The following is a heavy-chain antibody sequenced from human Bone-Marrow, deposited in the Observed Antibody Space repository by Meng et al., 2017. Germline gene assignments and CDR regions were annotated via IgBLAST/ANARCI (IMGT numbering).Heavy chain of an antibody. J-gene: IGHJ3*02. CDR1: GFTVSSNY. CDR2: IYSGGST. D-gene: IGHD5-12*01. V-gene: IGHV3-53*04. CDR3: ARVSQWLRFFHAFDI. Sequence: GESLKISCAASGFTVSSNYMSWVRQAPGKGLEWVSVIYSGGSTYYADSVKGRFTISRHNSKNTLYLQMNSLRAEDTAVYYCARVSQWLRFFHAFDIWGQGTMVTVSS.